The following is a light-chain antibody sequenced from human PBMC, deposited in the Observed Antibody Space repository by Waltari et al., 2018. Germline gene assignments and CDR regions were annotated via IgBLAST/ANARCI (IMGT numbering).Light chain of an antibody. CDR1: VLAQED. J-gene: IGLJ3*02. CDR2: KGS. CDR3: YSTADNNWV. Sequence: SYELTQPSSVSVSPGQTATITCSGDVLAQEDGRWLQQKPGQAPVVVIYKGSERPSGIPERFSGSDSGATVTLTITGAQFEDEADYYCYSTADNNWVFGGGTKLTVL. V-gene: IGLV3-27*01.